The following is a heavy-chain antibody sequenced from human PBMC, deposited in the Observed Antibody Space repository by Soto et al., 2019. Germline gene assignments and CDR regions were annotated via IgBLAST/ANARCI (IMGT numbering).Heavy chain of an antibody. CDR1: GGSISSGGYY. V-gene: IGHV4-39*01. CDR2: IYYNGRI. Sequence: QLQLQESGPGLVKPSETLSLTCTVSGGSISSGGYYWGWIRQPAGKGLEWIGSIYYNGRIYYNPSPKSRVTFTIDTSKNQFSLHLGSVTATDTAAYFCAAHIPVTAVNIGGWFDPWGQGTLVTVSS. CDR3: AAHIPVTAVNIGGWFDP. J-gene: IGHJ5*02. D-gene: IGHD2-21*02.